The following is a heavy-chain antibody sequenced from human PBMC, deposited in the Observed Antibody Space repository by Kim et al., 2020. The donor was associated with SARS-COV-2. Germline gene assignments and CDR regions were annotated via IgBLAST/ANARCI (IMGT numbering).Heavy chain of an antibody. CDR3: ARGEGYLGY. CDR1: GVSISDYY. CDR2: AFYDGTT. D-gene: IGHD5-12*01. Sequence: SETLSLTCSVSGVSISDYYWGWIRQPPGKGLEWIGYAFYDGTTNCNPSLKSRLTMSVDTSKNQFSLKLSSVTAADTAVYFCARGEGYLGYWGRGTLVTV. V-gene: IGHV4-59*13. J-gene: IGHJ4*02.